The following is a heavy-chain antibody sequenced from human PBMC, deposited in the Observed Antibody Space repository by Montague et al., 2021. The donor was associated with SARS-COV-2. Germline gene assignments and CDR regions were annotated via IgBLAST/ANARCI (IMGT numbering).Heavy chain of an antibody. D-gene: IGHD3-22*01. CDR1: GRSFSGHS. CDR2: IYHSGGT. V-gene: IGHV4-34*01. CDR3: ARGLTDVTVILVFVGASLYFDS. J-gene: IGHJ4*02. Sequence: SEILSLTCAVYGRSFSGHSWTWIRRPPGKGLGWIGEIYHSGGTNYNPSLKSRVTISVDTSKNQFSLKLSSLTAADTAVYYCARGLTDVTVILVFVGASLYFDSWGQGALVTVSS.